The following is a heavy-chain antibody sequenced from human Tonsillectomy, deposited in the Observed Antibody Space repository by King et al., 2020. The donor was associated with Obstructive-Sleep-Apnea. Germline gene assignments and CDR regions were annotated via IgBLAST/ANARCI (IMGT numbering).Heavy chain of an antibody. D-gene: IGHD3-10*01. CDR1: GFSFSTYA. J-gene: IGHJ4*02. V-gene: IGHV3-33*01. CDR3: ARDQGSGLLDY. Sequence: VQLVESGGGVVQPGRSLRLSCAASGFSFSTYAMHWVRQAPGKGLEWVALIWYNGSNKYYADSVKGRFSISRDNSKNTLYLQMNTLRAEDTAVYYCARDQGSGLLDYWGQGILVTVSS. CDR2: IWYNGSNK.